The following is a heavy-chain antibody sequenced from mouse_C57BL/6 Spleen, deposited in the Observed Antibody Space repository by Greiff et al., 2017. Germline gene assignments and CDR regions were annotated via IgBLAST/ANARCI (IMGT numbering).Heavy chain of an antibody. CDR3: VKIDTVVPYAIDY. V-gene: IGHV1-75*01. CDR1: GYTFTDYY. Sequence: VQLQQSGPELVKPGASVKISCKASGYTFTDYYINWVKQRPGQGLEWIGWIFPGSGSTYYNEKFKGKATLTVDKSSSTAYMSLSSLTSEDSAVYFCVKIDTVVPYAIDYWGQGTSVTVSS. CDR2: IFPGSGST. J-gene: IGHJ4*01. D-gene: IGHD1-1*01.